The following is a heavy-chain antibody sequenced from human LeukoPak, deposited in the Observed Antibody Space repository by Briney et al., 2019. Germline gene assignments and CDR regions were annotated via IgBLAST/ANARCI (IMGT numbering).Heavy chain of an antibody. CDR3: ARGPRGYCSSSSCSSDY. CDR1: GFTFSSYA. D-gene: IGHD2-2*03. Sequence: GGSLRLSCAASGFTFSSYAMHWVRQAPGKGLEWVAVISYDGSNKYYADSVKGRFTISRDNAENSLYVQMNSLRAEDTAVYYCARGPRGYCSSSSCSSDYWGQGTLVTVSS. J-gene: IGHJ4*02. V-gene: IGHV3-30-3*01. CDR2: ISYDGSNK.